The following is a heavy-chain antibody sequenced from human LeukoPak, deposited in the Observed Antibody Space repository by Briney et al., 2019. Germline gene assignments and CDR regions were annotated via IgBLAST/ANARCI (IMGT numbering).Heavy chain of an antibody. J-gene: IGHJ4*02. D-gene: IGHD1-26*01. Sequence: GGSLRLSCAASGFTFSSSAMSWVCQAPGKGLEWVSTISGGGGSTYYADSVKGRFTISRDNSKNTLYLQVNSLRAEDTAVYYCAKGGKWDVTPFDYWGQGTLVTVSS. CDR2: ISGGGGST. CDR1: GFTFSSSA. CDR3: AKGGKWDVTPFDY. V-gene: IGHV3-23*01.